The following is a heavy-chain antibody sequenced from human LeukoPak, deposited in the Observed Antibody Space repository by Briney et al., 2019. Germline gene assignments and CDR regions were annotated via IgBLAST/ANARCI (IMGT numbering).Heavy chain of an antibody. CDR2: IIPILGIA. V-gene: IGHV1-69*04. J-gene: IGHJ4*02. CDR1: GGTFSSYA. Sequence: ASVKVSCKASGGTFSSYAISWVRQAPGQGLEWMGRIIPILGIANYAQKFQGRVTITADKSTSTAYMELSSLRSEDTAVYYCASAYYDSSGYYPLDSDYWGQGTLVTVSS. CDR3: ASAYYDSSGYYPLDSDY. D-gene: IGHD3-22*01.